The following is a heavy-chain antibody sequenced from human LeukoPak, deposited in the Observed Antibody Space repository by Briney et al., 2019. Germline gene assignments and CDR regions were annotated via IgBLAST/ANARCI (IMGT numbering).Heavy chain of an antibody. J-gene: IGHJ4*02. D-gene: IGHD1-26*01. CDR3: AREKQSGGTPFDY. Sequence: GGSLRLSCAASGFTFGGSAMHWVRQAPGKGLEWVAVVGNDEKTKFYADSLKGRFTVSRDNSKNTVYLQMNSLRDEDTAVYYCAREKQSGGTPFDYWGQGSLVTVSS. CDR2: VGNDEKTK. CDR1: GFTFGGSA. V-gene: IGHV3-30*04.